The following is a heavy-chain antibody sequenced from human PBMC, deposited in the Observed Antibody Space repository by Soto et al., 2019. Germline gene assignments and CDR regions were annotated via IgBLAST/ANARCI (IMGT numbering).Heavy chain of an antibody. V-gene: IGHV4-59*08. CDR3: ARQTPPAGSGSYFFDY. J-gene: IGHJ4*02. CDR2: IYYSGST. Sequence: PSETLSLTCTVSGGSISSYYWSWIRQPPGKGLEWIGYIYYSGSTNYNPSLKSRVTISVDTSKNQFSLKLSSVTAADTAVYFCARQTPPAGSGSYFFDYWGQGTLVTVSS. CDR1: GGSISSYY. D-gene: IGHD3-10*01.